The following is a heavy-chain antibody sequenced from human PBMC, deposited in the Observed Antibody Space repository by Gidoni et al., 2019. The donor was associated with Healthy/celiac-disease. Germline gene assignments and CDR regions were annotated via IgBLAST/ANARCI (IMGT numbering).Heavy chain of an antibody. CDR3: ARWGDFWSGYYYYYGMDV. J-gene: IGHJ6*02. CDR1: GYTFTSYD. Sequence: QVQLVQSGAEVKKPGDSVKVSCKASGYTFTSYDINWVRQATGQGLEWMGWMNPNSGNTGYAQKFQGRVTMTRNTSTSTAYMELSSLRSEDTAVYYCARWGDFWSGYYYYYGMDVWGQGTTVTVSS. D-gene: IGHD3-3*01. CDR2: MNPNSGNT. V-gene: IGHV1-8*01.